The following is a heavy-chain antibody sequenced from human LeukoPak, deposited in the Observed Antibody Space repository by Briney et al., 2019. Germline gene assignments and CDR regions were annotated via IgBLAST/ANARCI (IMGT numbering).Heavy chain of an antibody. CDR3: ARGSLYDSSGYYYGAEYFQH. CDR2: ISSSGSTI. V-gene: IGHV3-11*04. Sequence: PGGSLRLSCAASGFTFSDYYMSWIRQAPGKGLEWVSYISSSGSTIYYADSVKGRFTISRDNAKNSLYLQMNSLRAEDTAVYYCARGSLYDSSGYYYGAEYFQHWGQGTLVTVSS. D-gene: IGHD3-22*01. CDR1: GFTFSDYY. J-gene: IGHJ1*01.